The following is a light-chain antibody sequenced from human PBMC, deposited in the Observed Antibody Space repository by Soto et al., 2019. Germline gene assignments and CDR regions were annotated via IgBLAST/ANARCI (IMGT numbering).Light chain of an antibody. CDR1: QSVSSN. CDR2: GAS. V-gene: IGKV3-15*01. J-gene: IGKJ1*01. Sequence: EIVMTQSPATLSVSPGERASLSCRASQSVSSNLAWYQQKPGQAPRLLIYGASTRATGIPARFSGSGSGTEFTLTISSPQSGDVAVYYCQQYDTWPPGTFGQGTKVEIK. CDR3: QQYDTWPPGT.